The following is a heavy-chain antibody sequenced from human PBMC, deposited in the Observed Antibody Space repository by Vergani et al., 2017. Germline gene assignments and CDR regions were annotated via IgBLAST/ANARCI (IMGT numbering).Heavy chain of an antibody. CDR3: ARGETRTDWFDP. CDR1: GVSMQSGSFY. V-gene: IGHV4-61*02. Sequence: QVQMQESGPGLVKPSETLSLTCIVSGVSMQSGSFYWTWIRQTAGRRLEWMGRVYPSGTTNYNPSLNGRVTIFVDKSKNILSLRLNSVTAADTAVYYCARGETRTDWFDPWSQGTLVTVSS. CDR2: VYPSGTT. J-gene: IGHJ5*02. D-gene: IGHD3/OR15-3a*01.